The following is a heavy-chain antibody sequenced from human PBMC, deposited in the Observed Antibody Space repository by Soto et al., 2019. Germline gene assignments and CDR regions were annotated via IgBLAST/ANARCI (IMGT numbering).Heavy chain of an antibody. J-gene: IGHJ4*02. V-gene: IGHV4-31*03. CDR2: IYYSGST. Sequence: QVQLQESGPGLVKPSQTLSLTCTVSGGSISSGGYYWSWIRQHPGKGLEWIGYIYYSGSTYYNPCLKSRVTISVDTSKNQCSMKLSSVTAADTAVYYCATYGSGSYKPTTFDYWGQGTLVTVSS. D-gene: IGHD3-10*01. CDR1: GGSISSGGYY. CDR3: ATYGSGSYKPTTFDY.